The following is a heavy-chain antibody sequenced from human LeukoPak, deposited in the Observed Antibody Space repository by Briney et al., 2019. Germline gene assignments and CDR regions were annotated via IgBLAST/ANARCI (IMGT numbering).Heavy chain of an antibody. V-gene: IGHV3-23*01. CDR1: GFTFSSYR. J-gene: IGHJ4*02. CDR2: ISGSGGTT. Sequence: GGSLRLSCAASGFTFSSYRMNWVRQAPGKGLEWVSAISGSGGTTYYTDSVKGRFTISRDNSKNTLYLQMNSLRAEDTAVYYCAKEFSSSWYYYFDYWGQGTLVTVSS. D-gene: IGHD6-13*01. CDR3: AKEFSSSWYYYFDY.